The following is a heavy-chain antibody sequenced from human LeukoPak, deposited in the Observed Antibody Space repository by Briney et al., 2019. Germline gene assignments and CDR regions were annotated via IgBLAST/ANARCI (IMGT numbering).Heavy chain of an antibody. CDR2: IYYSGST. V-gene: IGHV4-31*03. J-gene: IGHJ4*02. Sequence: SQTLSLTCTVSSGSISSGGYYWGWHRQHPGKGLEWIGYIYYSGSTYYNPSLKSRVTMSVDSSKNQFSLKLSSVTAADTAVYYCARGAPYYFDYWGQGTLVTVSS. CDR3: ARGAPYYFDY. CDR1: SGSISSGGYY.